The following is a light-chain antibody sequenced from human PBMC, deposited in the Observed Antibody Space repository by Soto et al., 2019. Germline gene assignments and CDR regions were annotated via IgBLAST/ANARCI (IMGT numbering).Light chain of an antibody. V-gene: IGLV2-14*01. Sequence: QSALTQPASVSGSPGQSITISCTGTSSDVGGYNYVSWYQQHPGKAPKLMIYDVSNRPSGVSNRFSGSKSGNTASLTISGLQAEDEADYYGSSYTSSSTLEGVFGGGTKLTV. CDR1: SSDVGGYNY. CDR2: DVS. J-gene: IGLJ2*01. CDR3: SSYTSSSTLEGV.